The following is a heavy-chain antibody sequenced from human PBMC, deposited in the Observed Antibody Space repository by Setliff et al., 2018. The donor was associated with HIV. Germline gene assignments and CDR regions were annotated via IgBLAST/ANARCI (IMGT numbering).Heavy chain of an antibody. CDR2: IRGTGGDT. D-gene: IGHD6-6*01. CDR1: GFTFSNSL. V-gene: IGHV3-23*01. J-gene: IGHJ6*03. Sequence: GGSLRLSCAASGFTFSNSLMTWVRQAPGKGLEWVSSIRGTGGDTYYSDSVKGRFTISRDNSNNTLYLQRDSLRAEDTAVYYCATRQAPRSCYMDVWGKGTTVTVSS. CDR3: ATRQAPRSCYMDV.